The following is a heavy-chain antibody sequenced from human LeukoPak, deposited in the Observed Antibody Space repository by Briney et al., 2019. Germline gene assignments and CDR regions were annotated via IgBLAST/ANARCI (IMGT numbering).Heavy chain of an antibody. D-gene: IGHD3-10*01. V-gene: IGHV1-2*02. CDR2: INPNSGGT. CDR3: ARDPTRIWFGELPPGGDWFDP. Sequence: ASVKVSCKASGYTFTGYYMHWVRQAPGQGLEWMGWINPNSGGTNYAQKFQGRVTMTRDTSISTAYMELSRLRSDDTAVYYCARDPTRIWFGELPPGGDWFDPWGQGTLVTVSS. J-gene: IGHJ5*02. CDR1: GYTFTGYY.